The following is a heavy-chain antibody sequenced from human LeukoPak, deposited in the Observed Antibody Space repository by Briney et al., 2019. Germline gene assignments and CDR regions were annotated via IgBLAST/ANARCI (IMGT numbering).Heavy chain of an antibody. J-gene: IGHJ4*02. CDR1: GGSISSSSYY. Sequence: SETLSLTRTVSGGSISSSSYYWGWIRQPPGKGLEWIGSIYYSGSTYYNPSLKSRVTMSVDTSKNQFSLKLSSVTAADTAVYYCARGWSAYDSLTDYWGQGTLVTVSS. D-gene: IGHD5-12*01. V-gene: IGHV4-39*07. CDR3: ARGWSAYDSLTDY. CDR2: IYYSGST.